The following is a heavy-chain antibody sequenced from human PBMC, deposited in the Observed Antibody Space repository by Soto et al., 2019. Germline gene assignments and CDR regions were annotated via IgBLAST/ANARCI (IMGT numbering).Heavy chain of an antibody. D-gene: IGHD3-10*01. CDR3: ARVWFGELV. CDR2: IGVGGGDR. V-gene: IGHV3-23*01. Sequence: EVQLLESGGGLVQPGGSLRLSCAASGFTFSSYAMSWVRQAPGKGLEWVSIIGVGGGDRFYPESVKGRFTISRDNSRDTLYLEMNSLRDEDTAVYYCARVWFGELVWGQGTLGTVSS. J-gene: IGHJ4*02. CDR1: GFTFSSYA.